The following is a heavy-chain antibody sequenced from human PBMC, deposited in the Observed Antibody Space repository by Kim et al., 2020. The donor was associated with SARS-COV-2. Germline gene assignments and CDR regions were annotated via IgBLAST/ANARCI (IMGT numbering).Heavy chain of an antibody. D-gene: IGHD4-17*01. V-gene: IGHV1-3*01. Sequence: ASVKVSCEASGYTFTSYAMHWVRQAPGQRLEWMGWINAGNGNTKYSQKFQGRVTITRDTSASTAYMELSSLRSADTAVYYCAREVYGDFRYFDLWGRGTLVTVSS. CDR1: GYTFTSYA. CDR3: AREVYGDFRYFDL. J-gene: IGHJ2*01. CDR2: INAGNGNT.